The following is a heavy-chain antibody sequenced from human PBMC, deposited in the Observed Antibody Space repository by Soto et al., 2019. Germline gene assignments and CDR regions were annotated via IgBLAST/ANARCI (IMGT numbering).Heavy chain of an antibody. J-gene: IGHJ4*02. CDR2: IIPIFGTA. V-gene: IGHV1-69*13. D-gene: IGHD3-22*01. Sequence: SVKVSCKASGGTFSSYAISWVRQAPGQGREWMGGIIPIFGTANYAQKFQGRVTITADESTSTAYMELSSLRSEDTAVYYCARDDSSGYYNFDYWGQGTLVTVS. CDR3: ARDDSSGYYNFDY. CDR1: GGTFSSYA.